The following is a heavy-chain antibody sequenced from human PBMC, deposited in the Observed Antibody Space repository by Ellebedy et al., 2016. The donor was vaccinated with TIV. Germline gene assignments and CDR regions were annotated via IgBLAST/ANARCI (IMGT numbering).Heavy chain of an antibody. CDR1: GYTFTTSG. V-gene: IGHV1-18*01. J-gene: IGHJ4*02. CDR3: ARVPMPGKADY. Sequence: ASVKVSXXASGYTFTTSGIAWVRQAPGQGLDWVGWVSTYSNKTNYAQKLQGRVTMTTDTSTSTAYMELRSLGSDDTAVYYCARVPMPGKADYWGQGTLVIVSS. D-gene: IGHD1-1*01. CDR2: VSTYSNKT.